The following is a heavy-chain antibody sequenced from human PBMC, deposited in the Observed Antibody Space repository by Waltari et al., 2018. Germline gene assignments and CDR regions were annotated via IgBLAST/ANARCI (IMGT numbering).Heavy chain of an antibody. Sequence: EVQLVESGGNLVQPGESLRLSCAASGFNFSRFWMHWVRQGPGKGLGWFSAISVMGGSTYYADSLKGRFTISRDNSKNTLYLQMNSLRAEDTAVYYCAKLSSHCYTRGCRYFDYWGQGTLVTVSS. J-gene: IGHJ4*02. V-gene: IGHV3-23*04. D-gene: IGHD2-2*02. CDR1: GFNFSRFW. CDR3: AKLSSHCYTRGCRYFDY. CDR2: ISVMGGST.